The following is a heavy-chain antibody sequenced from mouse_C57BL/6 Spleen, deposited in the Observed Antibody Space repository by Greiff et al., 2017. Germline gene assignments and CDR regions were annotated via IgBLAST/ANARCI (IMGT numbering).Heavy chain of an antibody. D-gene: IGHD1-1*01. CDR2: IWTGGGT. Sequence: VQVVESGPGLVAPSQSLSITCTVSGFSLTSYAISWVRQPPGKGLEWLGVIWTGGGTNYNSVLKSRLSISKDNSKSQVFLKMNSLQTDDTARYYCARVGSSYGSYAMDYWGQGNAGTVSS. J-gene: IGHJ4*01. CDR1: GFSLTSYA. CDR3: ARVGSSYGSYAMDY. V-gene: IGHV2-9-1*01.